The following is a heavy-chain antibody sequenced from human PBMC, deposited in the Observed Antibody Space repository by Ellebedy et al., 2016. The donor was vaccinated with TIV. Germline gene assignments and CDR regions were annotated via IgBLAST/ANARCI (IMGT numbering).Heavy chain of an antibody. Sequence: MPSETLSPTCTVSGGSMISDDHYWSWVRQPPGKGLEWIGYIYYSGTTYYNPSLTHQLIMSVDKSKSQVSLKLTSVTATDTAVYYCARGGGDRPHALDVWGQGTKVTVSS. V-gene: IGHV4-30-4*08. CDR3: ARGGGDRPHALDV. D-gene: IGHD3-10*01. J-gene: IGHJ3*01. CDR2: IYYSGTT. CDR1: GGSMISDDHY.